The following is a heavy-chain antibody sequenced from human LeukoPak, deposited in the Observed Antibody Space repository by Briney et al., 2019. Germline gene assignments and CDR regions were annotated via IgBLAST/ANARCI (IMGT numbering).Heavy chain of an antibody. D-gene: IGHD2-21*02. CDR1: GGSISSSSYY. CDR2: IYYSGST. V-gene: IGHV4-39*07. Sequence: PSETLSLTCTVSGGSISSSSYYWGWIRQPPGKGLEWIGSIYYSGSTYYNPSLKSRVTISVDTSKNQLSLKLSSVTAADTAVYYCASSHAGGPATAITDYWGQGTLVTVSS. CDR3: ASSHAGGPATAITDY. J-gene: IGHJ4*02.